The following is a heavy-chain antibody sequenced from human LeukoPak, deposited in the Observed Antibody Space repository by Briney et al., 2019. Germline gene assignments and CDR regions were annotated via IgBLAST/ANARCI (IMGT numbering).Heavy chain of an antibody. CDR1: GGSISSSSYY. Sequence: PSETLSLTCTVSGGSISSSSYYWGWIRQPPGKGLESIGSIYYSGSTYYNPSLKSRVTISVDTSKNQFSLKLSSVTAADTAVYYCARPSSGWSGFDYWGQGTLVTVSS. CDR3: ARPSSGWSGFDY. D-gene: IGHD6-19*01. J-gene: IGHJ4*02. V-gene: IGHV4-39*01. CDR2: IYYSGST.